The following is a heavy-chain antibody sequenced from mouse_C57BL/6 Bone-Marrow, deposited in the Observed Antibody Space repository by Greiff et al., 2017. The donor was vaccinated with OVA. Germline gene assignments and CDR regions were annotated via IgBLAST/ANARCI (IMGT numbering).Heavy chain of an antibody. CDR1: GYSITSGYD. CDR3: ARGGLTYWYFDV. D-gene: IGHD3-1*01. J-gene: IGHJ1*03. CDR2: ISYSGST. V-gene: IGHV3-1*01. Sequence: EVQLQESGPGMVKPSQSLSLTCTVTGYSITSGYDWHWIRHLPGNKLEWMGYISYSGSTNYNPSLKSRISITHDTSKNHFFLKLNSVTTEDTATYYCARGGLTYWYFDVWGTGTTVTVSS.